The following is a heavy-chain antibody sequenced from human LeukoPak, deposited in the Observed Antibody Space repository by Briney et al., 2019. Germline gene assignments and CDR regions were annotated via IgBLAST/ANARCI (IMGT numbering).Heavy chain of an antibody. CDR2: IYYSGST. CDR3: ARRFRGIYYYYYMDV. CDR1: GESISGFY. V-gene: IGHV4-59*12. Sequence: SETLSLTCTVSGESISGFYWNWIRQPPGKGLEWIGYIYYSGSTNYNPSLKSRVTISIDTSKNQFSLKLSSVTAADTAVYYCARRFRGIYYYYYMDVWGKGTTVTVSS. J-gene: IGHJ6*03. D-gene: IGHD6-13*01.